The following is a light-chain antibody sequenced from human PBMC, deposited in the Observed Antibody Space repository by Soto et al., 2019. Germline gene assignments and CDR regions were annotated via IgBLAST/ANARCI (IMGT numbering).Light chain of an antibody. CDR1: QALSNY. Sequence: QVSQAASRLSAYIRDTVTITCRASQALSNYLAWYQQKPGKAPDLLIYSASTLQSGVPSRFSGSGSETEFSLTIRALQPEDFATYSCQQNYSATWPFGQGTKVDIK. CDR3: QQNYSATWP. CDR2: SAS. V-gene: IGKV1-9*01. J-gene: IGKJ1*01.